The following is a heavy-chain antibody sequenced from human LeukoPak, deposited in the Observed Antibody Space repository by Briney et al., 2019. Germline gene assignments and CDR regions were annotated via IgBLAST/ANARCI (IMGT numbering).Heavy chain of an antibody. V-gene: IGHV1-18*01. CDR3: ARRGLPTGMDV. CDR2: ISPYNGKT. CDR1: GYTFITYG. Sequence: ASVKLSCKASGYTFITYGISWVRQAPGQGLEWMGWISPYNGKTNDEQKFQDRLTMTADTSTSTAYMELRSLTSDDTAVYYCARRGLPTGMDVWGQGTTVTVSS. J-gene: IGHJ6*02.